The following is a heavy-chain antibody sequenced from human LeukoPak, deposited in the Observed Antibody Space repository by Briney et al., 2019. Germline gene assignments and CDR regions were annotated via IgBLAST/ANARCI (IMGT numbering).Heavy chain of an antibody. V-gene: IGHV4-30-2*01. CDR3: ARGNQYYDFWSGYYKANWFDP. CDR1: GGSISSGGYS. Sequence: SETLSLTCAVSGGSISSGGYSWSWIRQPPGTGLEWIGYIYHSGSTYYNPSLKSRVTISVDRSKNQFSLKLSSVTAADTAVYYCARGNQYYDFWSGYYKANWFDPWGQGTLVTVSS. J-gene: IGHJ5*02. CDR2: IYHSGST. D-gene: IGHD3-3*01.